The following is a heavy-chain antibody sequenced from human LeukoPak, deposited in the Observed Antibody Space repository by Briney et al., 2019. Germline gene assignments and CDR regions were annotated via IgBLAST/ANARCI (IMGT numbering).Heavy chain of an antibody. J-gene: IGHJ4*02. CDR3: ARDRRIAAAGDY. Sequence: SETLSLTCTVSGGSISSSSYYWGWIRQPPGKGLEWIGSIYYSGSTYYNPSLKSRVTISVDTPKNQFSLKLSSVTAADTAVYYCARDRRIAAAGDYWGQGTLVTVSS. CDR2: IYYSGST. CDR1: GGSISSSSYY. V-gene: IGHV4-39*02. D-gene: IGHD6-13*01.